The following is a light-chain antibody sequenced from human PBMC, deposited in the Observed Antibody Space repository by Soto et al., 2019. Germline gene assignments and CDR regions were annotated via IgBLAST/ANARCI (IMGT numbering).Light chain of an antibody. CDR2: EVN. CDR1: GRDVGGYDF. Sequence: QYALTQPASVSGSPGQSITISCTGTGRDVGGYDFVSWYQQHPGKAAKLMIYEVNNRPSGVSNRFSGSKSGNTASLTISGLQADDEGAYYCSSYTSATILGVFGTGTKLTVL. V-gene: IGLV2-14*01. CDR3: SSYTSATILGV. J-gene: IGLJ1*01.